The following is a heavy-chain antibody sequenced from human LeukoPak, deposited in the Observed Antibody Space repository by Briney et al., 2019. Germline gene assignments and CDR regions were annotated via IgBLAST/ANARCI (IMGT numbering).Heavy chain of an antibody. Sequence: SETLSLTCAVYGGSFSGYYWSWLRQPPGKGLEWIGEINHSGSTNYNPSLKSRVTISVDTSKNQFSLKLSSVTAADTAVYYCARGLRGGTYYDYGMDVWGKGTTVTVSS. D-gene: IGHD3-10*01. CDR1: GGSFSGYY. J-gene: IGHJ6*04. V-gene: IGHV4-34*01. CDR2: INHSGST. CDR3: ARGLRGGTYYDYGMDV.